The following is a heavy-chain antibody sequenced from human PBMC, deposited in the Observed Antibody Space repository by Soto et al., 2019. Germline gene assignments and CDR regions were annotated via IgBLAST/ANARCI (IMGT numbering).Heavy chain of an antibody. CDR2: IYWDDDK. D-gene: IGHD6-19*01. CDR1: RFSLSTSEVG. CDR3: AHAMGIAVTTTWFDP. J-gene: IGHJ5*02. Sequence: SGPTLVNPTQTLTLACAFSRFSLSTSEVGVGWIRQPPGKALQWLALIYWDDDKRYSPSLKSRLTITKDTSKNQVVLTMTNMDPVDIATYYCAHAMGIAVTTTWFDPRGQGILVTVSS. V-gene: IGHV2-5*02.